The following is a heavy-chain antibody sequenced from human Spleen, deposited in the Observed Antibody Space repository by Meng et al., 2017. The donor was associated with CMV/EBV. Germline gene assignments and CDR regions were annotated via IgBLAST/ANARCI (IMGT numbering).Heavy chain of an antibody. CDR1: GGSISTSSYY. J-gene: IGHJ1*01. Sequence: GSLRLSCTASGGSISTSSYYWAWMCQPPGKGLEWIASIFYSGITYYNPSLKSRVTISVDTSKNQFSLRLSSVTAADTAVYYCARITVSGGGVDMWGQGTLVTVSS. D-gene: IGHD3-10*02. CDR3: ARITVSGGGVDM. CDR2: IFYSGIT. V-gene: IGHV4-39*07.